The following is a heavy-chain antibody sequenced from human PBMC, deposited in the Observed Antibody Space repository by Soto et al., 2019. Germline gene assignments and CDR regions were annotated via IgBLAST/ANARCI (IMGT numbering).Heavy chain of an antibody. CDR3: ARGAGGYSYGYRFDY. Sequence: SETLSLTCAVYGGSFSGYYCSWIRQPPGKGLEWIGEINHSGSTNYNPSLKSRVTISVDTSKNQFSLKLSSVTAADTAVYYRARGAGGYSYGYRFDYWGQGTLVTVSS. CDR1: GGSFSGYY. D-gene: IGHD5-18*01. V-gene: IGHV4-34*01. CDR2: INHSGST. J-gene: IGHJ4*02.